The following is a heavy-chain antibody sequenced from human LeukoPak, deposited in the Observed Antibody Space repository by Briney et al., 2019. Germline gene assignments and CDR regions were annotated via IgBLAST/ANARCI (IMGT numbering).Heavy chain of an antibody. J-gene: IGHJ3*02. V-gene: IGHV1-69*06. Sequence: TSVKVSCKASGGTFSSYAISWVRQAPGQGLEWMGGIIPIFGTANYAQKFQGRVTITADKSTSTAYMELSSLRSEDTAVYYCARDHAGMARTGAFDIWGQGTMVTVSS. CDR1: GGTFSSYA. CDR3: ARDHAGMARTGAFDI. CDR2: IIPIFGTA. D-gene: IGHD5-24*01.